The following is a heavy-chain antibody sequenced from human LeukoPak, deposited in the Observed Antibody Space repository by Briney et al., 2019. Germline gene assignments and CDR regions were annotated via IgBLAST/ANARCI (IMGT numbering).Heavy chain of an antibody. J-gene: IGHJ4*02. CDR1: GYTFTSYA. D-gene: IGHD3-10*01. V-gene: IGHV1-3*01. CDR2: INAGNGNT. CDR3: ARDFGYYYGSGSYQPLDY. Sequence: GASVKVSCKASGYTFTSYAMHWVRQAPGQRLEWMGWINAGNGNTKYSQKFQGRVTITRDTSASTAYMELSSLRSEDTAVYYCARDFGYYYGSGSYQPLDYWDQGTLVTVSS.